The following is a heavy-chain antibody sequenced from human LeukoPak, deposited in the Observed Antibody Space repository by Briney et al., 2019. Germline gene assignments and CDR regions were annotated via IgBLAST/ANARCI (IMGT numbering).Heavy chain of an antibody. CDR3: ATGAGETLMAESIFDF. Sequence: GGSLRLSCEASGFTFSRFGMNWVRQAPGKGLEWISFISPSSSSMYFADSVQGRFTISRDNVKNSLFLQMSDLRVDDTAVYYCATGAGETLMAESIFDFWGHGTLVTVSS. V-gene: IGHV3-48*04. CDR2: ISPSSSSM. D-gene: IGHD4-17*01. J-gene: IGHJ4*01. CDR1: GFTFSRFG.